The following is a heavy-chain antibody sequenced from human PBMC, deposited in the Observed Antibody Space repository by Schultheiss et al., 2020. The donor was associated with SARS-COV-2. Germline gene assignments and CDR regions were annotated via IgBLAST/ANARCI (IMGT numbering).Heavy chain of an antibody. J-gene: IGHJ6*02. D-gene: IGHD1-26*01. V-gene: IGHV3-21*01. CDR3: ARDFPWSGSYPQYYYYYGMDV. CDR2: ISSSSSYI. Sequence: GGSLRLYCAASGFTFSSYNMNWVRQAPGKGLEWVSSISSSSSYIYYADSVKGRFTISRDNAKNSLYLQMNSLRAEDTAVYYCARDFPWSGSYPQYYYYYGMDVWGQGTTVTVSS. CDR1: GFTFSSYN.